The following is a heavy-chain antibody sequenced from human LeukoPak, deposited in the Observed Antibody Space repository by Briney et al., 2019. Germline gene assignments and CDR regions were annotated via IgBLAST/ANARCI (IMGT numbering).Heavy chain of an antibody. Sequence: SVKVSCKASGGTFSSYAISWVRQAPGQGLEWMGGIMPIFGTANYAQKFQGRVTITADESTSTAYMELSSLRSEDTAVYYCATNPEGILTGYYTGYYFDYWGQGTLVTVSS. J-gene: IGHJ4*02. CDR1: GGTFSSYA. CDR2: IMPIFGTA. CDR3: ATNPEGILTGYYTGYYFDY. D-gene: IGHD3-9*01. V-gene: IGHV1-69*01.